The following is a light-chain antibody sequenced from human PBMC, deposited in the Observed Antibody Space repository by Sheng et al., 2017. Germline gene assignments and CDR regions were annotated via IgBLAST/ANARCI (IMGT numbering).Light chain of an antibody. J-gene: IGLJ2*01. CDR2: GKN. CDR3: NSRDSSGNLVV. CDR1: SLRSYY. V-gene: IGLV3-19*01. Sequence: SELTQDPAVSVALGQTVRITCQGDSLRSYYASWYQQKPGQAPVLVIYGKNNRPSGIPDRFSGSSSGNTASLTITGAQAEDEADYYCNSRDSSGNLVVFGGGTKLTVL.